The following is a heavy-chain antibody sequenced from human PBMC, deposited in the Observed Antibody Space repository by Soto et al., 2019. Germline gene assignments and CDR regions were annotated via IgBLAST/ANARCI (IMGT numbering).Heavy chain of an antibody. J-gene: IGHJ4*02. CDR2: ISAYNGDT. CDR1: GYSFSSYG. CDR3: ARGTGYSAGSPLDY. Sequence: QVQLVQSGAEVKKPGASVKVSCKASGYSFSSYGINWVRQAPGQGREWMGWISAYNGDTNYPQKLQGRVTMTTDTSTSTAYMELKSLRSDDTGVYYCARGTGYSAGSPLDYGGQGTLVTVSS. V-gene: IGHV1-18*01. D-gene: IGHD3-10*01.